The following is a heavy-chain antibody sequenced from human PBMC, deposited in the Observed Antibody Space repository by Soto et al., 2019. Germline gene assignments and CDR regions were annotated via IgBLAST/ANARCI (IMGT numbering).Heavy chain of an antibody. CDR2: IYWDGSRQ. J-gene: IGHJ2*01. CDR3: ARDKGSSHWHFDL. Sequence: QAQLVESGGGVVQPGKSLRLSCAASAFIFNNYGMHWVRQAPGKGLEWVAVIYWDGSRQFYADSVEGRFTISRDNSMNTLYLQANSLRVEDTAVYYCARDKGSSHWHFDLWGRGTLVTVSS. V-gene: IGHV3-33*01. CDR1: AFIFNNYG.